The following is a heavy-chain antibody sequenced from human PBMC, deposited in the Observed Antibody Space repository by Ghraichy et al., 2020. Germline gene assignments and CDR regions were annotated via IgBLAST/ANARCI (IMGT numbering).Heavy chain of an antibody. CDR1: GYTFTGYY. J-gene: IGHJ3*02. CDR2: INPNSGGT. D-gene: IGHD1-26*01. CDR3: ARSRGLGTTTRDALDI. Sequence: ASVKVSCKASGYTFTGYYMHWVRQAPGQGLEWMGWINPNSGGTNYAQKFQGRVTMTRDTSISTAYMELSRLRSDDTAVYYCARSRGLGTTTRDALDIWGQGTMVTVSS. V-gene: IGHV1-2*02.